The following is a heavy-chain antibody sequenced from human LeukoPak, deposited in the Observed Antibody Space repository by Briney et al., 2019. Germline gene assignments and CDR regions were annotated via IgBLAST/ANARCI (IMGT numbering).Heavy chain of an antibody. V-gene: IGHV4-59*01. CDR1: GGSIRSYY. J-gene: IGHJ5*02. CDR3: ARTTVTNEDWFDP. CDR2: IYYSGST. D-gene: IGHD4-17*01. Sequence: SETLSLTCTVSGGSIRSYYWSWIRQPPGKGLEWIGYIYYSGSTNYNPPLKSRVTISVDTSKNQFSLKLSSVTAADTAVYYCARTTVTNEDWFDPWGQGTLVTVSS.